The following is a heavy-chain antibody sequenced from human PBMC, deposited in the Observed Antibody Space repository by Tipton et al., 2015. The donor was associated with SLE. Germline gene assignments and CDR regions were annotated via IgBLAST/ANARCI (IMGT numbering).Heavy chain of an antibody. D-gene: IGHD3-10*01. Sequence: TLSLTCTVSGATLNDHYWSWVRQSPGKGVEWLGYIYYSGSTTYNPSLKSRVTISVDKSKTRFSLKLNSVTAADTAVYYCARDWIMVPGVIRYYAMDVWGQGTTVTVSS. J-gene: IGHJ6*02. CDR1: GATLNDHY. CDR3: ARDWIMVPGVIRYYAMDV. CDR2: IYYSGST. V-gene: IGHV4-59*11.